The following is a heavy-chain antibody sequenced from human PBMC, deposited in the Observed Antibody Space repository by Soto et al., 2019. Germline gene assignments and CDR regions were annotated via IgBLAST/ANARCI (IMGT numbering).Heavy chain of an antibody. CDR2: IYYTGGT. V-gene: IGHV4-30-4*01. J-gene: IGHJ5*01. CDR3: ARDTASKDYDSHSYYPHFDS. CDR1: GDSINTDYY. Sequence: SETLSLTCAVSGDSINTDYYWRGIRQPPGKGLDWIGHIYYTGGTFYSPSLKSRLALSVDTSKNQFSLRLSSVTAADTAVYYCARDTASKDYDSHSYYPHFDSWGQGALVTVYS. D-gene: IGHD3-22*01.